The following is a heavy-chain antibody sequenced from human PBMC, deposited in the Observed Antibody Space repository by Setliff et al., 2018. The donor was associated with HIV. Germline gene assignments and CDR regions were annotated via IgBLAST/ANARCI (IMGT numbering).Heavy chain of an antibody. Sequence: QPGGSLRLSCAASGFTFSTYSMNWVRQAPGKGLEWVSSISSGDSTIYYADSVKGRFTISRDNARTSVYLEMNDLRVEDTAVYLCANLWEVGAWGQGTLVTVSS. V-gene: IGHV3-48*04. D-gene: IGHD1-26*01. CDR1: GFTFSTYS. CDR2: ISSGDSTI. CDR3: ANLWEVGA. J-gene: IGHJ5*02.